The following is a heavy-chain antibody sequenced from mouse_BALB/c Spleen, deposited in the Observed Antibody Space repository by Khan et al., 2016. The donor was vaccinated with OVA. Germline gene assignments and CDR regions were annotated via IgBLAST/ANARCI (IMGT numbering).Heavy chain of an antibody. Sequence: EVELVESGGGLVKPGGSLKLSCAASGFTFSTYAMSWVRQTPEKRLEWVATISSDGDYTYYPYNVTGRFTFSRDNAKYTLYLQMSSLRSEDTAMYYCARSPYGNFAYWGQGTLVTVSA. CDR3: ARSPYGNFAY. CDR1: GFTFSTYA. D-gene: IGHD2-1*01. CDR2: ISSDGDYT. V-gene: IGHV5-9-3*01. J-gene: IGHJ3*01.